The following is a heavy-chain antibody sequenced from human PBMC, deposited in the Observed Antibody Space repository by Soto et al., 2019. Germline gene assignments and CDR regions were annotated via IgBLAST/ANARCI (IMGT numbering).Heavy chain of an antibody. J-gene: IGHJ6*02. CDR2: IYYSGST. Sequence: QVQLQESGPGLVKPSETLSLTCTVSGGSISSYYWSWIRQPPGKGLEWIGYIYYSGSTNYNPSLKSRVTISVDTSKNQFSLKLSSVTAADMAVYYCARGGAARMDVWGQGTTVTVSS. CDR1: GGSISSYY. D-gene: IGHD6-6*01. CDR3: ARGGAARMDV. V-gene: IGHV4-59*01.